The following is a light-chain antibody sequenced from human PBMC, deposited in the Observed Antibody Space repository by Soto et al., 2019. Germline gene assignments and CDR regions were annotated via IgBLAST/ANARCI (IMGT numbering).Light chain of an antibody. Sequence: QSALTQPASVSGSPGQSVTISCTVTSSDVGAYKYVSWYQQHPGKAPKLMIYEVSNRPSGVSNRFSGSKSGNTASLTISGLQADDEAVYYCNSYAGDIIRSVFGTGTKVTVL. CDR2: EVS. J-gene: IGLJ1*01. CDR3: NSYAGDIIRSV. CDR1: SSDVGAYKY. V-gene: IGLV2-14*01.